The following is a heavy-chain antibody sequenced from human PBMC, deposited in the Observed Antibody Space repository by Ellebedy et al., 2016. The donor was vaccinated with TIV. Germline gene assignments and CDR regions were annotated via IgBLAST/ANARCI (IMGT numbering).Heavy chain of an antibody. V-gene: IGHV4-39*07. J-gene: IGHJ4*01. CDR3: ASHRGFYSGWTFDY. Sequence: MPGGSLRLSCAASGFTVTTNYMNWIRQPPGKGLEWIGSIHFGGATYYNPSLGSRITISIDTSENQFFLRLASVTAADTALYYCASHRGFYSGWTFDYWGLGTLVTVSS. CDR1: GFTVTTNY. CDR2: IHFGGAT. D-gene: IGHD6-19*01.